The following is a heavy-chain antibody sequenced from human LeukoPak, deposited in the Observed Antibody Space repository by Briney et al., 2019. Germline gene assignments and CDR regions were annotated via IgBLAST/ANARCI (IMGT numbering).Heavy chain of an antibody. CDR1: GGTFSSYA. D-gene: IGHD6-6*01. CDR2: IIPILGIA. J-gene: IGHJ4*02. V-gene: IGHV1-69*04. CDR3: ARDLSSSARYFDY. Sequence: SVKVSCKASGGTFSSYAISWVRQAPGQGLEWMGRIIPILGIANYAQKFQGRVTITADKSTSTAYMELSSLRSEDTAVYYCARDLSSSARYFDYWGQGTLVTVSS.